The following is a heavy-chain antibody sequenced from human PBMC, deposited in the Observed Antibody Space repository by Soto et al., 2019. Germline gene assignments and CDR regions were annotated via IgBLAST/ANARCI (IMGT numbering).Heavy chain of an antibody. CDR2: IYYSGST. J-gene: IGHJ6*03. Sequence: SETLSLTCTVSGGSISSYYWSWIRQPPGKGLEWIGYIYYSGSTNYNPSLKSRVTISVDTSKNQFSLKLSSVTAADTAVYYCARGLNYDFWSGSRGYYYYMDVWGKGTTVTVSS. D-gene: IGHD3-3*01. CDR1: GGSISSYY. V-gene: IGHV4-59*01. CDR3: ARGLNYDFWSGSRGYYYYMDV.